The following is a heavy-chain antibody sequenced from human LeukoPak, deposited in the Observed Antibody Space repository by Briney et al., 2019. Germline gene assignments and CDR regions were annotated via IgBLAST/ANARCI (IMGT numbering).Heavy chain of an antibody. CDR3: ARIGATNWAYYFDH. CDR1: GFTFRRYE. J-gene: IGHJ4*02. D-gene: IGHD7-27*01. CDR2: ISSSISIT. Sequence: GGSLRLSCAASGFTFRRYEMNWVRQAPGKGLEWISYISSSISITSYADSVKGRFTISRDNAKNSLYLQLNSLNDEDTAVYYCARIGATNWAYYFDHWGQGTLVTVSS. V-gene: IGHV3-48*03.